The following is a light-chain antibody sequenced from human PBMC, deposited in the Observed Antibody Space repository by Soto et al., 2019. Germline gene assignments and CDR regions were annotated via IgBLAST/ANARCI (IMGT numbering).Light chain of an antibody. CDR3: QQSYSTPPWT. J-gene: IGKJ1*01. Sequence: DIQMTQSPSSLSASVGDRVTITCRASQSIVTYLNWYLQKPGKAPKLLIYAASNLQSGVPSRFSGSGSGTDLTLTISSLQPEDFATYFCQQSYSTPPWTFGQGTKV. V-gene: IGKV1-39*01. CDR1: QSIVTY. CDR2: AAS.